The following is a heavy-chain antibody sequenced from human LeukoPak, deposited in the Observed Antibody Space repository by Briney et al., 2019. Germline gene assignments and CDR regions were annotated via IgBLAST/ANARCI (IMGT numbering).Heavy chain of an antibody. CDR2: IRYDGRNK. CDR1: GFTFSSYG. J-gene: IGHJ4*02. CDR3: AKDSPSRDFWSGYYTGYFDY. V-gene: IGHV3-30*02. Sequence: GGSLRLSCAASGFTFSSYGMHWVRQAPGKGLEWVAFIRYDGRNKYYADSVKGRFTISRDNSKNTLYLQMNSLRAEDTAVYYCAKDSPSRDFWSGYYTGYFDYWGQGTLVTVSS. D-gene: IGHD3-3*01.